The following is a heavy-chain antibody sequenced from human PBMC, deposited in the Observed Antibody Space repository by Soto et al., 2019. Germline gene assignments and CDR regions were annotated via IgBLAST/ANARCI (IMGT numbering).Heavy chain of an antibody. CDR3: AKDAKAARPMYYYGMDV. D-gene: IGHD6-6*01. Sequence: GTLRLSCAASVFTFSSYGMHWVRQAPGKGLEWVAVISYDGSNKYYADSVKGRFTISRDNSKNTLYLQMNSLRAEDTAVYYCAKDAKAARPMYYYGMDVWGQGTTVTVSS. V-gene: IGHV3-30*18. J-gene: IGHJ6*02. CDR2: ISYDGSNK. CDR1: VFTFSSYG.